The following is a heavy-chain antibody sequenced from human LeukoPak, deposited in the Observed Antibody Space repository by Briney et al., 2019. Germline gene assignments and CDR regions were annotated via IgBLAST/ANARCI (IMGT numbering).Heavy chain of an antibody. J-gene: IGHJ4*02. D-gene: IGHD1-7*01. Sequence: GGSLRLSCAASGFTFDDYDMHWVRQAPGKGLEWVSLISGDGGSTYYADSVKGRFTISRDNSKNSLYLQMNSLRTEDTALYYSAKELFNWNYGALGFDYWGQGTLVTVSS. CDR2: ISGDGGST. CDR3: AKELFNWNYGALGFDY. V-gene: IGHV3-43*02. CDR1: GFTFDDYD.